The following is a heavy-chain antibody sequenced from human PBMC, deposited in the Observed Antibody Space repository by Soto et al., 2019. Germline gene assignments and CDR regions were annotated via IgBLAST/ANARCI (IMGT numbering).Heavy chain of an antibody. CDR1: GFSFSSHG. J-gene: IGHJ4*02. V-gene: IGHV3-30*03. Sequence: QVDLVESGGGVVQPGRPLRLSCAASGFSFSSHGMHWVRQGPGKGLEWLAVITHEGVTTYYADCVKGRFSVSRDNAKNTLYLKVTTLGAEVPAQYYCATDREDTTMTLDNWRQGTLVTVSS. CDR3: ATDREDTTMTLDN. D-gene: IGHD5-18*01. CDR2: ITHEGVTT.